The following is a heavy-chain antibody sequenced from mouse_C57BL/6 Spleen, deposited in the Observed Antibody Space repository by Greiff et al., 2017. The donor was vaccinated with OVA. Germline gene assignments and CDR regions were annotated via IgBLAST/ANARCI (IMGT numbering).Heavy chain of an antibody. CDR2: INPNNGGT. CDR1: GYTFTDYN. CDR3: ARYYGSSWYFDV. J-gene: IGHJ1*03. D-gene: IGHD1-1*01. V-gene: IGHV1-22*01. Sequence: VQLKQSGPELVKPGASVKMSCKASGYTFTDYNMHWVKQSHGKSLEWIGYINPNNGGTSYNQKFKGKATLTVNKSSSTAYMELRSLTSEDSAVYYCARYYGSSWYFDVWGTGTTVTVSS.